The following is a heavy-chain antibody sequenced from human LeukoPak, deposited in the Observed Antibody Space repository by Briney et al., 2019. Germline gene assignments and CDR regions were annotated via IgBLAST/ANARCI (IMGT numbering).Heavy chain of an antibody. D-gene: IGHD6-19*01. CDR3: AAGSSCWYSDAFDI. V-gene: IGHV1-58*01. Sequence: SVNVSCKASGFTSTSSAVQWVRQARGQRLEWIGGIVVGSGNTNYAQKFQERVTITRDMSTSTAYIELSSLRSEDTAVYYFAAGSSCWYSDAFDIWGQGTMVTVSS. CDR2: IVVGSGNT. J-gene: IGHJ3*02. CDR1: GFTSTSSA.